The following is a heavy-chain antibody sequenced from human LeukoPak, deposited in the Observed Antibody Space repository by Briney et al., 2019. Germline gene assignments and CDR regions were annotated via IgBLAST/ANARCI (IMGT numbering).Heavy chain of an antibody. V-gene: IGHV3-48*03. CDR1: GFTFNGYE. CDR3: AREDYYDSTNYFEY. Sequence: GGSLRLSCAASGFTFNGYEMNWVRQAPGKGLEWVSHITTSGTTTYYAESVKGRFTISRDNAKNSLYLQMNSLRAEDTAVYYCAREDYYDSTNYFEYWGQGTLVTVSS. D-gene: IGHD3-22*01. CDR2: ITTSGTTT. J-gene: IGHJ4*02.